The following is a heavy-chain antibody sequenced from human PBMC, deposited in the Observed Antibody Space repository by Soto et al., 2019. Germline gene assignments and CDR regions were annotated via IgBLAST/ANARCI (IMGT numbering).Heavy chain of an antibody. V-gene: IGHV4-30-4*01. D-gene: IGHD3-22*01. CDR1: GGSISSGDYY. CDR3: ARWTPGYYDSSGYSDY. CDR2: IYYSGST. Sequence: SETLSLTCTVSGGSISSGDYYWGWIRQPPGKGLEWIGYIYYSGSTYYNPSLKSRVTISVDTPKNQFSLKLSSVTAADTAVYYCARWTPGYYDSSGYSDYWGQGTLVTVS. J-gene: IGHJ4*02.